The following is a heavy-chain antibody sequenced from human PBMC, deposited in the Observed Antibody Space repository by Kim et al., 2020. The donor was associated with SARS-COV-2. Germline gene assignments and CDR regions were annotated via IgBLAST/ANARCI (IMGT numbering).Heavy chain of an antibody. J-gene: IGHJ4*01. V-gene: IGHV4-34*01. CDR1: GGSFSGYY. CDR3: PSAGRHCLVRPLFYYFAY. D-gene: IGHD6-19*01. CDR2: ITHSGST. Sequence: SETLSLTCAVYGGSFSGYYWSWIRQPPGKGLAWIGAITHSGSTHYNPSLTSRATIPADTPHNPFSLNLRSVTAADTPVYYCPSAGRHCLVRPLFYYFAY.